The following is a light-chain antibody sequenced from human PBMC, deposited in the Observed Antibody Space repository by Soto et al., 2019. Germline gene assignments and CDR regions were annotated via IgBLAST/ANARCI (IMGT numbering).Light chain of an antibody. J-gene: IGKJ2*01. CDR2: GAS. V-gene: IGKV3-20*01. Sequence: EIVLTQSPGTLSLSPGERATLSCRASQSVSSSYLAWYQQKPGQAPRLLIYGASSRATGIPARFSGSGSGTDLTLTISRLEPEDFAVYYCQQYGSSPLYTFGQGTKLEIK. CDR3: QQYGSSPLYT. CDR1: QSVSSSY.